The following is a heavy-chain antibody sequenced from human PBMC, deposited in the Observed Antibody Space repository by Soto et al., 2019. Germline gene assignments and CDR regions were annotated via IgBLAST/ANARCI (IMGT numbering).Heavy chain of an antibody. CDR2: TYHSGTN. Sequence: QVQLQESGPGLVQPSGTLSLTCAVSGASINNSHWWSWVRQTPGKGLEWIGETYHSGTNNYNPSLKTRVTIAIDKSKNQFSLKMNSGTAADTAVYYCAREVNSSPARGPNWFDPWGQGTLVTVSS. J-gene: IGHJ5*02. CDR1: GASINNSHW. V-gene: IGHV4-4*02. D-gene: IGHD6-13*01. CDR3: AREVNSSPARGPNWFDP.